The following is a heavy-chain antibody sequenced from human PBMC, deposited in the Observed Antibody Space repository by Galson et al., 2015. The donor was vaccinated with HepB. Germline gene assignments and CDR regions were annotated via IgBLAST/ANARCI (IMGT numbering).Heavy chain of an antibody. V-gene: IGHV7-4-1*02. CDR2: INTNTGNP. CDR3: ARVGIVATIGMDV. Sequence: SVKVSCKASGYTFTSYAMNWVRQAPGQGLEWMGWINTNTGNPTYAQGFTGWFVFSLDTSVSTAYLQISSLKAEDTAVYYCARVGIVATIGMDVWGKGTTVTVSS. J-gene: IGHJ6*04. D-gene: IGHD5-12*01. CDR1: GYTFTSYA.